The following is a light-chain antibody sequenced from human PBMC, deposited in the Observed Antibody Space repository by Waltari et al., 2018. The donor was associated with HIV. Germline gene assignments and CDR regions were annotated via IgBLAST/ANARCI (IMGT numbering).Light chain of an antibody. CDR3: LQDYNLPGA. CDR2: VAS. J-gene: IGKJ1*01. Sequence: VLTQSPGTLSVSPGLRATLSCRASQRIDTTSLSCYQQKPGQAPRLVIYVASTRASGIPPRFSGSGSGTDFTLTISSLQPEDFASYYCLQDYNLPGAFGQGTRVEIK. CDR1: QRIDTTS. V-gene: IGKV3D-7*01.